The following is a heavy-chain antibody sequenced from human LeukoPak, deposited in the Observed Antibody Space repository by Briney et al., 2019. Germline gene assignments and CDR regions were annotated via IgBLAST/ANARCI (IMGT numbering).Heavy chain of an antibody. D-gene: IGHD4-23*01. CDR2: ISGSGGTI. J-gene: IGHJ4*02. CDR3: AKDLVYGGNSPFAS. CDR1: GLTFSSYA. V-gene: IGHV3-23*01. Sequence: GGSLRLSCAASGLTFSSYAMTWVRQAPGKGLECVSTISGSGGTIFYADSLKGRFSISRDNSKNTLYLQMHSLTAGDTAIYYCAKDLVYGGNSPFASWGQGTQVTVSS.